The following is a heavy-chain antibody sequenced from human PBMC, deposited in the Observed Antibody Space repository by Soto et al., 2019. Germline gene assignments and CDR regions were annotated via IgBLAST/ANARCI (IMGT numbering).Heavy chain of an antibody. CDR1: GFMFSDYD. D-gene: IGHD5-12*01. J-gene: IGHJ4*02. CDR2: ISFDGSRK. CDR3: AKDKAKVATVNWGGES. V-gene: IGHV3-30*18. Sequence: QAQLVESGGGVVQPGTSLRLSCAASGFMFSDYDMYWVRQAPGRGLEWVAVISFDGSRKYYGDSVKGRFTVSRDSSRNTVYLQMNSLRVEDTAVYYCAKDKAKVATVNWGGESRGQGTLVTVSS.